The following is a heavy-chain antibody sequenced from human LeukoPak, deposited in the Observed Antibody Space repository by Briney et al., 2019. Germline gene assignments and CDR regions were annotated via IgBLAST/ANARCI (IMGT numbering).Heavy chain of an antibody. Sequence: KPSETLSLTCAVSGGSISSSNWRRCVRHPPGQGLEWIEKISLSGLTNYNPSLNSRVTVSLDKSKNQLSLNLTSVTAADTAVYYCSRENGAFSPFGYWGEGTLVSVRS. V-gene: IGHV4-4*02. CDR3: SRENGAFSPFGY. J-gene: IGHJ4*02. D-gene: IGHD2-8*01. CDR2: ISLSGLT. CDR1: GGSISSSNW.